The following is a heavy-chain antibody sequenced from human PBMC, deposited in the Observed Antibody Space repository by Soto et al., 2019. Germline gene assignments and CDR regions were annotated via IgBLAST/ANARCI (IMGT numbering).Heavy chain of an antibody. V-gene: IGHV3-23*01. CDR1: GFTFSSYA. Sequence: GGSLRLSCAASGFTFSSYAMSWVRQAPGKGLEWVSAISGSGGGTYYADSVKGRFTISRDNSKNTLYLQMNSLRAEDTAVYYCAKGLNVAIFGVVNNYFDYWGQGTLVTV. CDR3: AKGLNVAIFGVVNNYFDY. CDR2: ISGSGGGT. J-gene: IGHJ4*02. D-gene: IGHD3-3*01.